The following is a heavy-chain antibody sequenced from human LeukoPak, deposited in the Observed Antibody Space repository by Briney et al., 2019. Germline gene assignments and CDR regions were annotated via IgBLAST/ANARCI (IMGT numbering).Heavy chain of an antibody. CDR2: ISSTGGTT. CDR1: GFTVSNNY. Sequence: PGGSLRLSCAASGFTVSNNYMSWVRQAPGKGLEWVSSISSTGGTTYYADSVKGRFTISRDNSKNTLYLQMNSLRAEDTAVYYCAIIAAAGFDPWGQGTLVTVSS. CDR3: AIIAAAGFDP. J-gene: IGHJ5*02. V-gene: IGHV3-23*01. D-gene: IGHD6-13*01.